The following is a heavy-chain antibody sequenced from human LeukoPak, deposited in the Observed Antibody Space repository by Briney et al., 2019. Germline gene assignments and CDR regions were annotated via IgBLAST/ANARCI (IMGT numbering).Heavy chain of an antibody. CDR3: AKADYGDYVIDY. CDR2: ISWDGGST. CDR1: GFTFDDYA. D-gene: IGHD4-17*01. Sequence: GGSLRLSCAASGFTFDDYAMHWVRQAPGKGLEWVSLISWDGGSTYYADSVKGRFTISRDISENSLYLQMNSLRAEDTALYYCAKADYGDYVIDYWGQGTLVTVSS. V-gene: IGHV3-43D*03. J-gene: IGHJ4*02.